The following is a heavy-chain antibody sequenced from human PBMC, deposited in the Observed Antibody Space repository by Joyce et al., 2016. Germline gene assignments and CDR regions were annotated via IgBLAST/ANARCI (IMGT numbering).Heavy chain of an antibody. J-gene: IGHJ4*02. V-gene: IGHV3-30*14. CDR2: ISYDGSKK. CDR1: GFTFSNYA. CDR3: AREGLRFLEWLTRFEY. D-gene: IGHD3-3*01. Sequence: QVELVESGGGVVQPGRSLRLSCAASGFTFSNYAMNGVRQAPGKGLEWVAVISYDGSKKYYADSVKCRFTISGDNSKNTLYLQINSLRAEDTAVYYCAREGLRFLEWLTRFEYWGQGTLVTVSS.